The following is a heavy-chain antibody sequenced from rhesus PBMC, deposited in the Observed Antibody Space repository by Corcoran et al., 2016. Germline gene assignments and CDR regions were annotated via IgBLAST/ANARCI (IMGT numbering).Heavy chain of an antibody. CDR2: IYGSSTSP. D-gene: IGHD1-26*01. J-gene: IGHJ5-1*01. Sequence: QVQLQESGPGVVKPSETLALTCAVSGGSISDSYRWSWIRQPPGKGLEWIGYIYGSSTSPNYNPSLNRRVTISKNASKYQFSLKLSSVTAADTAVYCCARDQGYNWNYACFDVCGPGVLVTVSS. CDR3: ARDQGYNWNYACFDV. CDR1: GGSISDSYR. V-gene: IGHV4S10*01.